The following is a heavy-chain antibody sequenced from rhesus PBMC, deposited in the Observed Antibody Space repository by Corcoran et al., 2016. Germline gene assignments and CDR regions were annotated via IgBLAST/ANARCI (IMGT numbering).Heavy chain of an antibody. V-gene: IGHV4-76*01. Sequence: QVQLQESGPGVVKPSETLSLTCAVSGGSISGGYGWSWIRQPPGKGLEWFGYIYGSIGSTNYNPSLKNRVTISKDASKNQLSLKLSSVTAADTAVYYCARESVPEYYFDYWGQGVLVTVSS. D-gene: IGHD3-22*01. CDR1: GGSISGGYG. J-gene: IGHJ4*01. CDR2: IYGSIGST. CDR3: ARESVPEYYFDY.